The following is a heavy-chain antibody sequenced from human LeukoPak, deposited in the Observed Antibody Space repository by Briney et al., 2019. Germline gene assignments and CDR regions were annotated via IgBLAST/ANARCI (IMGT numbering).Heavy chain of an antibody. V-gene: IGHV3-21*01. J-gene: IGHJ3*02. CDR1: GFTFSSYS. CDR3: ARDPYCGGDCYPDSFDI. D-gene: IGHD2-21*02. CDR2: ISSSSSYI. Sequence: GGSLRLSCAASGFTFSSYSMNWVRQAPGKGLEWVSSISSSSSYIYYADSVKGRFTIYRDNAKNSLYLQMNSLRAEDTAVYYCARDPYCGGDCYPDSFDIWGQGTMVTVSS.